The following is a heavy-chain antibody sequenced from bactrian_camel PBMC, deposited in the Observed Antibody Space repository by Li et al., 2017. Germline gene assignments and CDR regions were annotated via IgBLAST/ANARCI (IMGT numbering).Heavy chain of an antibody. Sequence: QLVESGGGLVQPGGSLRLSCAANGFTSSSYAMNWVRQAPGKGLEWVSTINSGGGTTYYADSVKGRFTISRDNAKNTVYLQMNSLKSEDSALYYCATVAGTFDSGYARARAYVYWGQGTQVTVS. CDR3: ATVAGTFDSGYARARAYVY. CDR2: INSGGGTT. J-gene: IGHJ4*01. CDR1: GFTSSSYA. D-gene: IGHD4*01. V-gene: IGHV3S40*01.